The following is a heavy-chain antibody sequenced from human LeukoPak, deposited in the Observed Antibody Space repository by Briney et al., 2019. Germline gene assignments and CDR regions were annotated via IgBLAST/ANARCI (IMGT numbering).Heavy chain of an antibody. Sequence: ASVKVSCKASDYTFTSYGISWVRQAPGQGLEWMGWISAYKGNTNYAQKLQGRVTMTTDTSTSTAYMELRSLRSDDTAVYYCAREGYYDSSGYSVPTTAMDVWGKGTTVTVSS. CDR2: ISAYKGNT. J-gene: IGHJ6*03. CDR1: DYTFTSYG. CDR3: AREGYYDSSGYSVPTTAMDV. V-gene: IGHV1-18*01. D-gene: IGHD3-22*01.